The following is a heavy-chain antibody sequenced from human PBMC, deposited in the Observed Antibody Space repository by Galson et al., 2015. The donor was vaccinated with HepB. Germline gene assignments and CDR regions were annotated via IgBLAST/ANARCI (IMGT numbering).Heavy chain of an antibody. CDR2: ISSSGHYT. Sequence: SLRLSCATSGFTFSDYYMAWVRQAPGKGLEWVSYISSSGHYTNTEDALKGRFFISRDNAKNSLYLQMNSLRAEDTAVYYCASDCPRGGSTCYPSGDYWGQGTLVTVSS. J-gene: IGHJ4*02. V-gene: IGHV3-11*06. CDR1: GFTFSDYY. CDR3: ASDCPRGGSTCYPSGDY. D-gene: IGHD2-15*01.